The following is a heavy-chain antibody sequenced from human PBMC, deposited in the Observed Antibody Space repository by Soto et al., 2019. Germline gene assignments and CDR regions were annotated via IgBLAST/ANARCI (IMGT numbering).Heavy chain of an antibody. Sequence: GGSLRLSCAASGFTFDDYAMHWVRQAPGKGLEWVSLISWDGGSTYYADSVKGRFTISRDNSKNSLYLQMNSLRAEDTALYYCAKDYYGRGIAVAGTMVDYWGQGTLVTVSS. J-gene: IGHJ4*02. D-gene: IGHD6-19*01. V-gene: IGHV3-43D*03. CDR1: GFTFDDYA. CDR3: AKDYYGRGIAVAGTMVDY. CDR2: ISWDGGST.